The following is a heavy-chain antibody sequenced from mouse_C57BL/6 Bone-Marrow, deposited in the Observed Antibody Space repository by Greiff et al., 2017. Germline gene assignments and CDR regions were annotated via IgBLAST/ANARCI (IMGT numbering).Heavy chain of an antibody. D-gene: IGHD2-1*01. CDR1: GYTFPSYG. J-gene: IGHJ3*01. V-gene: IGHV1-58*01. Sequence: EVQLQQSGAELVRPGSSVKMSCKTSGYTFPSYGINWVKQRPGQGLEWIGYIYIGDGYTEYHETFKGRATLTSDPSSSTPYMQLSSLTSEDSAIYFCAKGGIDYGNYGGFAYWGQGTLVSVSA. CDR3: AKGGIDYGNYGGFAY. CDR2: IYIGDGYT.